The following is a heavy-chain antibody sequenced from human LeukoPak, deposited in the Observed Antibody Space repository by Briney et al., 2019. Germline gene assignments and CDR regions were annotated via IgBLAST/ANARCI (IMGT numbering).Heavy chain of an antibody. V-gene: IGHV3-21*01. Sequence: GGSLRLSCAASRFTFSSYSLNWVRQAPGKGLEWVSAISSSSTYIYYADSVKGRFTISRDNAKNSLYMQMNSLRAEDTAVYYCARGPPLDYWGQGTLVTVSS. CDR3: ARGPPLDY. CDR2: ISSSSTYI. CDR1: RFTFSSYS. J-gene: IGHJ4*02.